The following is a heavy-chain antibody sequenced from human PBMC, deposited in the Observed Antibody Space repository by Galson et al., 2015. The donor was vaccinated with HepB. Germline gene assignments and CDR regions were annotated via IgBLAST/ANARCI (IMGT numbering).Heavy chain of an antibody. CDR1: GGTFSSYA. CDR3: ARVRGYSGYDIRYYGMDV. V-gene: IGHV1-69*13. Sequence: SVKVSCKASGGTFSSYAISWVRQAPGQGLEWMGGIIPIFGIANYAQKFQGRVTITADESTSTAYMELSSLRSEDTAVYYCARVRGYSGYDIRYYGMDVWGQGTTVTVSS. D-gene: IGHD5-12*01. CDR2: IIPIFGIA. J-gene: IGHJ6*02.